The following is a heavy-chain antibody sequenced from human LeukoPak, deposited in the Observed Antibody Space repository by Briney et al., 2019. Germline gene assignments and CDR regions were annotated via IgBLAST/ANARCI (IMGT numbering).Heavy chain of an antibody. CDR2: IIPIIGTA. CDR1: GGTFSSYA. J-gene: IGHJ6*02. Sequence: ASVKVSCKASGGTFSSYAISWVRQAPGQGLEWMGGIIPIIGTANYAQKFQGRVTITADESTSTAYMELSSLRSEDTAVYYCARVGRRRGGFYYYYGMDVWGQGTTVTVSS. D-gene: IGHD5-12*01. V-gene: IGHV1-69*13. CDR3: ARVGRRRGGFYYYYGMDV.